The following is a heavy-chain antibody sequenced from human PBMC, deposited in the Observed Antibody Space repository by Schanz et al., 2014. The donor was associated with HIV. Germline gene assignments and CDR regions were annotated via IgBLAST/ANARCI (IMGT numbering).Heavy chain of an antibody. CDR2: ISGSSIT. CDR1: GFTFSSYG. Sequence: QVQLVESGGGVVQPGRSLRLSCAASGFTFSSYGMHWVRQAPGKGLEWVSAISGSSITYSADSVKGRFTISRDNSKNTLYLQMNSLRAEDTAVYYCAISRPSGYGGSWYFDLWGRGTLVAVSS. D-gene: IGHD2-15*01. V-gene: IGHV3-NL1*01. J-gene: IGHJ2*01. CDR3: AISRPSGYGGSWYFDL.